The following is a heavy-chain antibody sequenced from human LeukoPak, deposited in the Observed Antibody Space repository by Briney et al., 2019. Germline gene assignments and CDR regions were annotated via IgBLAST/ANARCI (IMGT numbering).Heavy chain of an antibody. CDR2: TYYRSRWYN. CDR1: GDSVSSNSVA. Sequence: SQTLSLTCAISGDSVSSNSVAWNWIRQSPSRGLEWLGRTYYRSRWYNDYALSVKSRITINPDTSKNQFSLQLNSVTPEDTAVYYCARSTFSDFDWLFLFDYWGQGSLVTVSS. V-gene: IGHV6-1*01. CDR3: ARSTFSDFDWLFLFDY. J-gene: IGHJ4*02. D-gene: IGHD3-9*01.